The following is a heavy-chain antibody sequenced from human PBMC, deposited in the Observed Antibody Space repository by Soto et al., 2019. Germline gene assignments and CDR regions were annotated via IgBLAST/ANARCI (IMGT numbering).Heavy chain of an antibody. Sequence: GESLKISCKGSGYDFTSYWISWVRQLPGKGLEYMGRINPSDSYTYYGPSFQGRVTISADKSISTAYLQWSSLKASDTAMYYCARQIYDSDTGPNFQYYFDSWGQGTPVTVSS. J-gene: IGHJ4*02. D-gene: IGHD3-22*01. CDR2: INPSDSYT. CDR1: GYDFTSYW. V-gene: IGHV5-10-1*01. CDR3: ARQIYDSDTGPNFQYYFDS.